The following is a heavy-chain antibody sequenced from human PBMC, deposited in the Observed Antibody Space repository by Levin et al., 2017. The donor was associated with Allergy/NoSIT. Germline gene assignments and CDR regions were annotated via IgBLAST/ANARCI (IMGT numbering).Heavy chain of an antibody. V-gene: IGHV1-3*01. J-gene: IGHJ6*03. CDR3: ARGDGSSSTYYYYYMDV. CDR1: GYTFTSYA. CDR2: INAGNGIT. D-gene: IGHD6-13*01. Sequence: ASVKVSCKASGYTFTSYAMHWVRQAPGQRLEWMGWINAGNGITKYSQKFQGRVTITRDTSASTAYMELSSLRSEDTAVYYCARGDGSSSTYYYYYMDVWGKGTTVTVSS.